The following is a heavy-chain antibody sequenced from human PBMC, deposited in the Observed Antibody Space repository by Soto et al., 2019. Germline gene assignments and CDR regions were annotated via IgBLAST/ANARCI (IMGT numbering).Heavy chain of an antibody. CDR1: GYTFTSYD. V-gene: IGHV1-8*01. CDR3: VREATIREDDY. J-gene: IGHJ4*02. Sequence: QVQLVQSGAEVKKPGASVEVSCKASGYTFTSYDINWVRQATGEGLEWMGWMNPNRGNTGYAQKFQGRVTMTRNTSISTAYMELSSLRSEDTAVYYCVREATIREDDYWGQGTLVTLSS. D-gene: IGHD2-2*02. CDR2: MNPNRGNT.